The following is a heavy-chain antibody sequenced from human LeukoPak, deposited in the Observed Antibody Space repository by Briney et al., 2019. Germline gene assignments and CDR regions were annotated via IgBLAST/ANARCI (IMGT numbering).Heavy chain of an antibody. CDR2: IYSGGRT. Sequence: GGSLRLSCAASGFTVSSNYMSWVRQAPGKGLEWVSVIYSGGRTYYADSVKGRFTISRDNYKNTLYLQMNSLRAEDTAVYYCARERGDYGGNSYYGMDVWGQGTTVTVSS. CDR1: GFTVSSNY. V-gene: IGHV3-53*01. CDR3: ARERGDYGGNSYYGMDV. J-gene: IGHJ6*02. D-gene: IGHD4-23*01.